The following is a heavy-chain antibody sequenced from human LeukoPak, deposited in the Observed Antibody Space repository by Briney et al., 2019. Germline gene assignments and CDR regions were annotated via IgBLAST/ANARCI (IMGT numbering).Heavy chain of an antibody. V-gene: IGHV3-21*06. CDR2: ISSSSSYI. CDR3: ASYSDPIAAAGTGFDY. CDR1: GFTFSSYS. J-gene: IGHJ4*02. D-gene: IGHD6-13*01. Sequence: GGSLRLSCAASGFTFSSYSMNWVRQAPGKGLEWVSSISSSSSYIYYADSVKGRFTISRDNAKNSLYLQMNSLRAEDTAVYYCASYSDPIAAAGTGFDYWGQGTLVTVSS.